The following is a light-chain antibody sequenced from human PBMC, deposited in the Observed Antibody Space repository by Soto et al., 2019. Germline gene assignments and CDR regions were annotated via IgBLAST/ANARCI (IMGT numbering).Light chain of an antibody. J-gene: IGLJ7*01. CDR1: SSNIGAGHS. CDR2: SNN. V-gene: IGLV1-40*01. CDR3: QSSDPAIRTSL. Sequence: QSVLTQPPSVSGAPGQRVTISCTGSSSNIGAGHSVHWYQQLPGTAPKLLIHSNNNRPSGVPDRFSGSKSGTSASLAIAGLQPDDEADYYCQSSDPAIRTSLFGGGTQLTVL.